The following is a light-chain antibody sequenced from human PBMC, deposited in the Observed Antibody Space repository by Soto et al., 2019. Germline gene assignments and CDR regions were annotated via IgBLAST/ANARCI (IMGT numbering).Light chain of an antibody. CDR3: QVYGPSPPIT. J-gene: IGKJ5*01. CDR1: QSVSSNH. Sequence: EVVLTQSPGTLSLSPGERATLSCRASQSVSSNHLAWYQHKPGQAPRLLIYGVSSRATGIPDRFTGSGSGADFTPTISRLEPEDFAVYYCQVYGPSPPITFGQGTRLEIK. CDR2: GVS. V-gene: IGKV3-20*01.